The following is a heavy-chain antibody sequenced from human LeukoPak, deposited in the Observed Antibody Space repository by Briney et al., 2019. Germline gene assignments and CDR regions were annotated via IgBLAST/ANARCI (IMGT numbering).Heavy chain of an antibody. J-gene: IGHJ4*02. V-gene: IGHV4-59*01. Sequence: SSETLSLTCTVSGGSISSYYWSWIRQPPGKGLEWIGYIYYSGTTNYNPSLKSRVTISVVTSKNQFSLKLSSVTAADTAVYYCARGVYIAAAQYGYWGQGTLVTVSS. CDR1: GGSISSYY. CDR2: IYYSGTT. D-gene: IGHD6-13*01. CDR3: ARGVYIAAAQYGY.